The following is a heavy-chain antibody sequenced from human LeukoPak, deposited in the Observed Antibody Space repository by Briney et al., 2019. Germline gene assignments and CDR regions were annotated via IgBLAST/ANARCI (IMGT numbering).Heavy chain of an antibody. CDR3: AKEAYIDMDTITPDY. J-gene: IGHJ4*02. V-gene: IGHV3-33*06. D-gene: IGHD5-24*01. CDR2: IWYDGSNK. Sequence: PGGSLRLSCAASGFTFSSYGMHWIRQAPGKGREWVAVIWYDGSNKYYADSVKGRFTISRDNSKNTLYLQMNSLRADDTAVYYCAKEAYIDMDTITPDYWGQGTLVTVSS. CDR1: GFTFSSYG.